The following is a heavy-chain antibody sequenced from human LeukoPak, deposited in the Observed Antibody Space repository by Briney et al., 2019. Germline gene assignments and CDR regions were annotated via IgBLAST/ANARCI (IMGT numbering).Heavy chain of an antibody. D-gene: IGHD1-26*01. CDR3: ARGQAGASFDY. Sequence: GRSLRLSCAASGFIFSSYSMNWVRQAPGKGLEWVSYISTSGSAMYYADSVKGRFTVSRDNARNSLYLQMNSLRAEDTAVYYCARGQAGASFDYWGQGTLVTVSS. CDR1: GFIFSSYS. J-gene: IGHJ4*02. CDR2: ISTSGSAM. V-gene: IGHV3-48*01.